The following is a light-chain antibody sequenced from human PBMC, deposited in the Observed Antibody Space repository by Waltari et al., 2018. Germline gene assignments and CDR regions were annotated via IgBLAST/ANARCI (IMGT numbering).Light chain of an antibody. V-gene: IGLV2-23*02. CDR3: CSYAGSGTYV. J-gene: IGLJ1*01. CDR1: TSDVGNYNL. CDR2: AVI. Sequence: QSALTQPASVSGTPGQSITIPCTGTTSDVGNYNLVSRYQQHQGKAPKLMICAVIKRPSGVSDRFSGSKSGNTASLTISGLQAEDEADYYCCSYAGSGTYVFGTGTKVTVL.